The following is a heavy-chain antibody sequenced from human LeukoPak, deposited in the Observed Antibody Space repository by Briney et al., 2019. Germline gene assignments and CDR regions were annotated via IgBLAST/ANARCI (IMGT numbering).Heavy chain of an antibody. CDR2: MNPNSGNT. CDR1: GYTFTSYD. Sequence: ASVKVSCKASGYTFTSYDINWVRQATGQGLEWMGRMNPNSGNTGYAQKFQGRVTMTRNTSISTAYMELSSLRSEDTAVYYCARRWVDSSGWYVKGDYYYMDVWGKGTTVTVSS. D-gene: IGHD6-19*01. CDR3: ARRWVDSSGWYVKGDYYYMDV. J-gene: IGHJ6*03. V-gene: IGHV1-8*01.